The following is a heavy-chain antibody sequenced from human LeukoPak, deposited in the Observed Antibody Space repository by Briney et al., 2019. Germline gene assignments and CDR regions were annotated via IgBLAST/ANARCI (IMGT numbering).Heavy chain of an antibody. Sequence: SVKVFCKASGGTFSSYAISWVRQAPGQGLEWMGGIIPIFGTANYAQKFQGRVTITADESTSTAYMELSSLRSEDTAVYYCARSGDCSGGSCYSAEYFQHWGQGTLVTVSS. CDR1: GGTFSSYA. D-gene: IGHD2-15*01. J-gene: IGHJ1*01. V-gene: IGHV1-69*13. CDR2: IIPIFGTA. CDR3: ARSGDCSGGSCYSAEYFQH.